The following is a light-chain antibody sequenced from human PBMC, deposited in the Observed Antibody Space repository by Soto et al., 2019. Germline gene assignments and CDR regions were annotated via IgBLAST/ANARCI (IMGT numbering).Light chain of an antibody. CDR1: SSDVGGYNY. Sequence: QSALTQPPSASGSPGQSVTISCTGTSSDVGGYNYVSWYQQHPGKAPKLMIYEVSKRPSGVPDRFSGSKSGNTASLTASGLQAEDEADYYCSSYAGSNHLVFGGGTKLTVL. J-gene: IGLJ2*01. CDR2: EVS. CDR3: SSYAGSNHLV. V-gene: IGLV2-8*01.